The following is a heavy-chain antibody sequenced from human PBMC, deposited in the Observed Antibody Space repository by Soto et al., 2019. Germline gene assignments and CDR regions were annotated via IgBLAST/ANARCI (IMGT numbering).Heavy chain of an antibody. J-gene: IGHJ5*02. V-gene: IGHV1-69*06. CDR3: ASLPPYYDSSGYYSTGKNWFDP. D-gene: IGHD3-22*01. Sequence: QVQLVQSGAEVKKPGSSLKVSCKASGGTFSSYAISWVRQAPGQGLEWMGGIIPIFGTANYAQKFQGRVTITADKSTSTAYMELSSLRSEDTAVYYCASLPPYYDSSGYYSTGKNWFDPWGQGTLVTVSS. CDR2: IIPIFGTA. CDR1: GGTFSSYA.